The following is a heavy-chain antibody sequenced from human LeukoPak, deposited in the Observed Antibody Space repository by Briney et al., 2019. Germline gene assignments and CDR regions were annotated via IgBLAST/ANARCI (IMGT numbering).Heavy chain of an antibody. J-gene: IGHJ3*02. CDR3: ARHASDYYDSSGYFVPPAFDI. CDR2: IYYSGST. Sequence: GSLRLSCAASGFTFSSYSMNWIRQPPGKGLEWIGSIYYSGSTYYNPSLKSRVTISVDTSKNQFSLKLSSVTAADTAVYYCARHASDYYDSSGYFVPPAFDIWGQGTMVTVSS. CDR1: GFTFSSYS. D-gene: IGHD3-22*01. V-gene: IGHV4-39*01.